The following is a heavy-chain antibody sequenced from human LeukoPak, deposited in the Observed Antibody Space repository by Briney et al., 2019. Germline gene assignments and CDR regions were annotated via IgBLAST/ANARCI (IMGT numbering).Heavy chain of an antibody. CDR3: ARAYSSSWYRWFDP. CDR2: ISSSGSTI. CDR1: GFTFSSYE. Sequence: GGSLRLSCAASGFTFSSYEMNWVRQAPGKGLEWVSYISSSGSTIYYADSVKGRFTISRDNAKNSLYLQMNSLRAEDTALYHCARAYSSSWYRWFDPWGQGTLVTVSS. V-gene: IGHV3-48*03. D-gene: IGHD6-13*01. J-gene: IGHJ5*02.